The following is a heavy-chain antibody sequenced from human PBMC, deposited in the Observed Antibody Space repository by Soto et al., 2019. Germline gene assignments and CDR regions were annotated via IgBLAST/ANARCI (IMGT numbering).Heavy chain of an antibody. CDR1: EFPFSSYG. J-gene: IGHJ4*02. Sequence: QVLLVESGGGVVQPGRSLRLSCAASEFPFSSYGMHWVRQAPGKGLEWVALIWYDGSNKYYADSVKGRFTISRDNSKNTLHLQMNSLRAEDTSVYYCARAVLCSSYFDDQWGQGTMVTVSS. D-gene: IGHD6-13*01. CDR3: ARAVLCSSYFDDQ. CDR2: IWYDGSNK. V-gene: IGHV3-33*01.